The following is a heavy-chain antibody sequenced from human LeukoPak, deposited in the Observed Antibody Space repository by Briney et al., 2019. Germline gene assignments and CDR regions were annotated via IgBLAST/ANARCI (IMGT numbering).Heavy chain of an antibody. CDR2: ISSSGSII. Sequence: GGSLRLSCAASGFTFSDYYMSWIRQAPGKGLEWVSYISSSGSIIYYADSVKGRFTISRDNAKNSLYLQMNSLRAEDTAVYYCARDGHVTIFGVVITYYMDVWGKGTTVTVSS. J-gene: IGHJ6*03. D-gene: IGHD3-3*01. CDR1: GFTFSDYY. V-gene: IGHV3-11*04. CDR3: ARDGHVTIFGVVITYYMDV.